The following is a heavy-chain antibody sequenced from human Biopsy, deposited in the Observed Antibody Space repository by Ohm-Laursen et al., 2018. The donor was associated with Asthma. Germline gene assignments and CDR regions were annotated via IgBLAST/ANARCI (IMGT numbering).Heavy chain of an antibody. D-gene: IGHD3-22*01. CDR1: YGSITSGGYY. CDR2: IYYSGST. V-gene: IGHV4-31*03. CDR3: ARAQDYYDSRGYYRSFDY. J-gene: IGHJ4*02. Sequence: TLSLTCTVSYGSITSGGYYWTWIRQHPGKGLERIGFIYYSGSTYYNPSLKSRVSISIDTSKNQFSLKLSSVTAADTAVYYCARAQDYYDSRGYYRSFDYWGQGTLVTVSP.